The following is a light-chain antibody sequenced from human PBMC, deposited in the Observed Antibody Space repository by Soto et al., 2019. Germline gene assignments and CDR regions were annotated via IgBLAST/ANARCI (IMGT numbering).Light chain of an antibody. Sequence: EIVLTQSPATLSLSPGERATLSCRASQSFSSYLAWYQQKPGQAPRLLIYDASKRATGIPARFSGRGSGTGFTLTISGLEPEDFAVYYCQQRSNWPPVITFGQGTRLEMK. V-gene: IGKV3-11*01. CDR2: DAS. J-gene: IGKJ5*01. CDR1: QSFSSY. CDR3: QQRSNWPPVIT.